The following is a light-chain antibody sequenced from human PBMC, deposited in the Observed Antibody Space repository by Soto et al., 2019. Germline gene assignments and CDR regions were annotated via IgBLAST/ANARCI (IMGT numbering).Light chain of an antibody. Sequence: EIVLTQSPATLSLSPGERATLPCRASQSVSTSLAWYQQRPGQAPRLLIYDVSNRAAGVPARFNGSGSGTDFTLTISNLEPEDFAINYCQERSSSPRLTFGGGTTVEIK. CDR2: DVS. CDR3: QERSSSPRLT. CDR1: QSVSTS. J-gene: IGKJ4*02. V-gene: IGKV3-11*01.